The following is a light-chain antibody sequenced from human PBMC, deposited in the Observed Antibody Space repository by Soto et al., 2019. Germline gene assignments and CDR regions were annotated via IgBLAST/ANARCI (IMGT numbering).Light chain of an antibody. CDR1: QTISSY. V-gene: IGKV1-39*01. CDR2: AAS. J-gene: IGKJ4*01. CDR3: QQSFSNPLT. Sequence: DIQITQSPSSLSASVGDRVTITCRASQTISSYLNWYQQRPGKAPKLLIYAASSLQSGVPSRFSGSGSGTDFSLTISDLQPEDFASYYCQQSFSNPLTLGGGTKVDIK.